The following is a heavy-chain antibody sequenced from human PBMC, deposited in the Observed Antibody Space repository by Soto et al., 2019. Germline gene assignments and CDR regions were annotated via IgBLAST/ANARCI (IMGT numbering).Heavy chain of an antibody. V-gene: IGHV1-2*02. CDR2: INPNSGGT. Sequence: ASVKVSCKASGYTYTGYYMHWVRQAPGQGLEWMGWINPNSGGTNYAQKFQGRVTMTRDTSISTAYMELSRLRSDDTAVYYCARGGCSGGSCYNEPWGQGTLVTSPQ. D-gene: IGHD2-15*01. CDR3: ARGGCSGGSCYNEP. CDR1: GYTYTGYY. J-gene: IGHJ5*02.